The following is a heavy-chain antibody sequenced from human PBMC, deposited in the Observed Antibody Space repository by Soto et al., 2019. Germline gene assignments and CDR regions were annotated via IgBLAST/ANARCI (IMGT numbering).Heavy chain of an antibody. CDR3: AREDIVVVVAATGPDYYFDY. CDR2: ISYDGSNK. Sequence: QVQLVESGGGVVQPGRSLRLSCAASGFTFSSYAMHWVRQAPGKGLEWVAVISYDGSNKYYADSVKGRFTISRDNYKNTLYVQMNSLRAEDTAVYYCAREDIVVVVAATGPDYYFDYWGQGTLVTVSS. CDR1: GFTFSSYA. V-gene: IGHV3-30-3*01. J-gene: IGHJ4*02. D-gene: IGHD2-15*01.